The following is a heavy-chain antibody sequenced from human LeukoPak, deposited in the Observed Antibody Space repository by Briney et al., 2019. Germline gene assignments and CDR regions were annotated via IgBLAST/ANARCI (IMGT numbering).Heavy chain of an antibody. J-gene: IGHJ5*02. CDR3: ARLRFLEWLFPWFDP. D-gene: IGHD3-3*01. CDR1: GVSISGHY. CDR2: IYSSGNT. V-gene: IGHV4-59*08. Sequence: PSETLSLTCSVSGVSISGHYWSWIRQPPGKGLEWIGNIYSSGNTNYNPSPKSRVTISVDTSKNQFSLKLSSVTAADTAVYYCARLRFLEWLFPWFDPWGQGTLVTVSS.